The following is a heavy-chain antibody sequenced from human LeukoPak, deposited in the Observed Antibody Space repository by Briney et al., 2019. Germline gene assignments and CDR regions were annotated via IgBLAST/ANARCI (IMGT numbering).Heavy chain of an antibody. J-gene: IGHJ6*02. CDR1: GYTLTELS. D-gene: IGHD5-12*01. CDR3: ARGVRQWLRPAFYYYYGMDV. V-gene: IGHV1-8*01. CDR2: MNPNSGNT. Sequence: ASVKVSCKVSGYTLTELSMHWVRQATGQGLEWMGWMNPNSGNTGYAQKFQGRVTMTRNTSISTAYMELSSLRSEDTAVYYCARGVRQWLRPAFYYYYGMDVWGQGTTVTVSS.